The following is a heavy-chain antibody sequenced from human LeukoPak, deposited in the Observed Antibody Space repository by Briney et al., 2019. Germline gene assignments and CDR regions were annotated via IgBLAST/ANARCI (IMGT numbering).Heavy chain of an antibody. CDR2: IWYDGSNK. V-gene: IGHV3-33*01. J-gene: IGHJ3*02. D-gene: IGHD2-21*02. CDR3: ARDPCGGDCYAFDI. CDR1: VFTFSSYG. Sequence: GGSLRLSCAASVFTFSSYGMHWVRQAPGKGLEWGAVIWYDGSNKYYADSVKGRFTISRDNSKNTLYLQMNSLRAEDTAVYYCARDPCGGDCYAFDIWGQGTMVTVSS.